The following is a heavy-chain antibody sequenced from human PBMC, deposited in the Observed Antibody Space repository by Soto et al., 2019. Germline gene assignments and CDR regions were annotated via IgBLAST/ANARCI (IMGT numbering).Heavy chain of an antibody. V-gene: IGHV1-18*01. CDR1: AYTFTNYG. J-gene: IGHJ4*02. CDR3: ARDMNSWLRADY. D-gene: IGHD3-9*01. Sequence: QVQVVQSGGEVKKPGASVRVSCKASAYTFTNYGISWVRQAPGQGLEWVGWIRTYNGDTKYAQNLQGRVTMTTDTSTSTAYMELRSLRYDDTAMYYCARDMNSWLRADYWGQGSLVTVSS. CDR2: IRTYNGDT.